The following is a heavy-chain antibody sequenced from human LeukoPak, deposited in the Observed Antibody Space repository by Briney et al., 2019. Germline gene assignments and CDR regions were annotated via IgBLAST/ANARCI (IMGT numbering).Heavy chain of an antibody. Sequence: GGSLRLSCAASGVTFSSHSMIWVRQAPSEGLEWVSHISSSSSTIYYADSVKGRFTISRDNAKSSLYLQMNSLRADDTAVYYCAREGWVGSYREVDYWGQGTLVTVSS. J-gene: IGHJ4*02. V-gene: IGHV3-48*01. D-gene: IGHD1-26*01. CDR1: GVTFSSHS. CDR3: AREGWVGSYREVDY. CDR2: ISSSSSTI.